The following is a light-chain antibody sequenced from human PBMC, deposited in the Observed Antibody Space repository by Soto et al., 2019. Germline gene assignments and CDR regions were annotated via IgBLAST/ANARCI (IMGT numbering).Light chain of an antibody. Sequence: ALTQPASVSGSPGQSITISCTGTSSDVGGYNYVSWYQQHPGKAPKLMIYDVSNRPSGVSNRFSGSKSGNTASLTISGLQAEDEADYYCSSYTSSSTLYVFGTGTKLTV. V-gene: IGLV2-14*01. CDR1: SSDVGGYNY. CDR2: DVS. J-gene: IGLJ1*01. CDR3: SSYTSSSTLYV.